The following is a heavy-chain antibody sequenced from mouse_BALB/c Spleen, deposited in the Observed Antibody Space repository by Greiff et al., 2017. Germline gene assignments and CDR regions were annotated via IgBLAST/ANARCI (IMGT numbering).Heavy chain of an antibody. Sequence: EVHLVESGPGLVKPSQSLSLTCSVTGYSITSGYYWNWIRQFPGNKLEWMGYISYDGSNNYNPSLKNRISITRDTSKNQFFLKLNSVTTEDTATYYCARGGYDWFAYWGQGTLVTVSA. D-gene: IGHD2-14*01. CDR3: ARGGYDWFAY. V-gene: IGHV3-6*02. CDR2: ISYDGSN. CDR1: GYSITSGYY. J-gene: IGHJ3*01.